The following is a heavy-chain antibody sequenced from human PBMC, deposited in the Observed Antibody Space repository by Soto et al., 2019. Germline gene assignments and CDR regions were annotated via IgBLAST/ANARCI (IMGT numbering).Heavy chain of an antibody. CDR3: ASTALYYYDSSAPYAFDL. Sequence: ASVKVSCKASGYTFTSYYMHWVRQAPGQGLEWMGIINPSGGSTSYAQKFQGRVTMTRDTSTSTVYMELSSLRSEDMAVYYCASTALYYYDSSAPYAFDLWGQGTMVTVSS. J-gene: IGHJ3*01. D-gene: IGHD3-22*01. CDR2: INPSGGST. CDR1: GYTFTSYY. V-gene: IGHV1-46*01.